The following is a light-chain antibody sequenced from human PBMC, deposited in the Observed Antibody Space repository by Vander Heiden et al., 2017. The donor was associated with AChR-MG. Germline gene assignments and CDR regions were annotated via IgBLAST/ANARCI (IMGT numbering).Light chain of an antibody. CDR3: QHYGSSLWT. J-gene: IGKJ1*01. CDR2: GAS. CDR1: ETVNRSY. V-gene: IGKV3-20*01. Sequence: EIVLTQSPGTLSLSPGERATLSCRASETVNRSYLAWYQQKPGQAPRLLIYGASTRATGIPVRFSGSGSGTDFTLTISRLEPEDFAVYYCQHYGSSLWTFGQGTKVEIK.